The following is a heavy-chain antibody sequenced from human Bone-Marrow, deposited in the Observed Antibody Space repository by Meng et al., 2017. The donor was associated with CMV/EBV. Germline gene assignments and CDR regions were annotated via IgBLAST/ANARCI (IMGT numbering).Heavy chain of an antibody. Sequence: SETLSLTCTVSGGSISSSSYYWGWIRQPPGKGLEWIGEINHSGSTNYNPSLKSRVTISVDTSKNQFSLKLSSVTAADTAVYYCARRIAARPNAFDIWGQGTMVTVSS. CDR3: ARRIAARPNAFDI. J-gene: IGHJ3*02. CDR2: INHSGST. CDR1: GGSISSSSYY. D-gene: IGHD6-6*01. V-gene: IGHV4-39*07.